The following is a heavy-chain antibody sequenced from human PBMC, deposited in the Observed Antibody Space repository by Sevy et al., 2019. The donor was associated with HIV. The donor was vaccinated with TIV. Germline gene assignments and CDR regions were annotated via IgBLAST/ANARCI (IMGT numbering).Heavy chain of an antibody. Sequence: ASVKVSCKASGGTFNNYAFSWVRQAPGQGLEWVGGIIPILGTINYAQKFQGRVTITADESADTVYMKLSSLRSEDTAVYFCAKDLMEATNVFDNWGQGTLVTVSS. J-gene: IGHJ4*02. CDR3: AKDLMEATNVFDN. V-gene: IGHV1-69*13. CDR1: GGTFNNYA. D-gene: IGHD2-8*01. CDR2: IIPILGTI.